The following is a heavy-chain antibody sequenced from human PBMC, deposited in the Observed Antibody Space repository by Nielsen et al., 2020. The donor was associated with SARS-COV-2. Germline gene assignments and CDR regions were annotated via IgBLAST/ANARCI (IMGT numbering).Heavy chain of an antibody. CDR1: GFTFSNAW. Sequence: ESLKLSCVVSGFTFSNAWMSWVRQAPGKGLEWVGRIKSRPDGGTTDFAAPVKDRFTISRDDSKNTLYLQMNSLKTEDTAFYYCTTGPPPRGFGYWGQGTLVTVSS. V-gene: IGHV3-15*01. CDR2: IKSRPDGGTT. CDR3: TTGPPPRGFGY. D-gene: IGHD3-10*01. J-gene: IGHJ4*02.